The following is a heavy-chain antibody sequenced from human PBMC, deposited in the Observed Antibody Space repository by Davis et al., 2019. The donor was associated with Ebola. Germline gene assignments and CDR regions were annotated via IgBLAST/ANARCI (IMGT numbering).Heavy chain of an antibody. CDR3: ARRGLEIYYYNGMDV. D-gene: IGHD3-3*01. CDR1: GFTFSSYA. Sequence: PGGSLRLSCAASGFTFSSYAMSWVRQAPGKGLEWVSAISGSGGSTYYADSVKGRFTISRDNSKNTLYLQMNSLRAEETAVYYCARRGLEIYYYNGMDVWGQGTTVTVSS. CDR2: ISGSGGST. J-gene: IGHJ6*02. V-gene: IGHV3-23*01.